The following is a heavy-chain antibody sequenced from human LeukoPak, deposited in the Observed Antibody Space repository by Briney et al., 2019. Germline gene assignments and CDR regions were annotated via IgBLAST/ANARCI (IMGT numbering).Heavy chain of an antibody. D-gene: IGHD6-19*01. V-gene: IGHV4-39*01. CDR2: IYYSGST. Sequence: SETLSLTCTVSGGSISSSSYYWGWIRQPPGKGLEWIGSIYYSGSTYYNPSLKSRVTISVDTSKNQFSLKLSSVTAADTAVYYCARVTWGSGEALWGQGTLVTVSS. J-gene: IGHJ4*02. CDR1: GGSISSSSYY. CDR3: ARVTWGSGEAL.